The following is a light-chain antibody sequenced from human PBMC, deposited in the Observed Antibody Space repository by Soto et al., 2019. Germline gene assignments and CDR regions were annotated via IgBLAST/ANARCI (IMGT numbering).Light chain of an antibody. V-gene: IGKV1-33*01. J-gene: IGKJ5*01. CDR1: QNINNY. Sequence: DTQLTQSPSSLSASVGDRVTITCQASQNINNYLNWYQQKPGRDPKLLIYDESNLEAGVPSRFRGSGSGTDFTFTISRLQHDDIASYYCQHYENLPTFGQGTRVDIK. CDR3: QHYENLPT. CDR2: DES.